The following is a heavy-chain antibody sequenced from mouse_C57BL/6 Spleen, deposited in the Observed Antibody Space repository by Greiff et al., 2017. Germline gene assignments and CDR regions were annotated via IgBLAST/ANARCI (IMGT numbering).Heavy chain of an antibody. CDR3: ARIAHYGSSYVYYAMDY. Sequence: QVTLKESGPGILQPSQTLSLTCSFSGFSLSTFGMGVGWIRQPSGKGLEWLAHIWWDDDKYYNPALKSRLTISKDTSKNQVFLKIANVDTADTATYYCARIAHYGSSYVYYAMDYWGQGTSVTVSS. D-gene: IGHD1-1*01. CDR1: GFSLSTFGMG. CDR2: IWWDDDK. V-gene: IGHV8-8*01. J-gene: IGHJ4*01.